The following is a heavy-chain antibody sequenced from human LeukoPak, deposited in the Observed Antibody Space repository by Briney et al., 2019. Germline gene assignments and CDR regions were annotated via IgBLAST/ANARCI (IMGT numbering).Heavy chain of an antibody. J-gene: IGHJ4*02. CDR2: IYHSGIT. CDR1: GYSIRSGFY. Sequence: SETLSLTCTVSGYSIRSGFYWGWIRQPPGKGLEWIGNIYHSGITYHTPSLKSRVTISVDTSKNQFYLKLSSVTAADTAVYYCARAVGSFDWLPLFDYWGQGTLVTVSS. V-gene: IGHV4-38-2*02. CDR3: ARAVGSFDWLPLFDY. D-gene: IGHD3-9*01.